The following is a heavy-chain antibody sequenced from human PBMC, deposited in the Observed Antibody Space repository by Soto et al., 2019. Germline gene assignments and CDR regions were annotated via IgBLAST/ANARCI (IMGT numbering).Heavy chain of an antibody. Sequence: ASVKVSCKASGYTFTSYYMHWVRQAPGQGLEWMGIINPSGGSTSYAQKFQGRVTMARDTSTSTVYMELSSLRSEDTAVYYCATEGLDGIDYWGQGTLVTVSS. CDR3: ATEGLDGIDY. CDR1: GYTFTSYY. V-gene: IGHV1-46*01. J-gene: IGHJ4*02. CDR2: INPSGGST. D-gene: IGHD1-1*01.